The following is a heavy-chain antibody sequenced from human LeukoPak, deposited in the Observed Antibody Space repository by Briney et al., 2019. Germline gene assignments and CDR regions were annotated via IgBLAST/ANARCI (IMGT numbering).Heavy chain of an antibody. Sequence: ASVKVSCKASGYTFIDYYIHWVRQAPGEGLEWMGWINPNSGGTNYAQKFQGSVTMTRDTSISTAYMELTRLNSDGTAVYYCAKNMGYGDYWYFDLWGRGTLVTVSS. V-gene: IGHV1-2*02. CDR1: GYTFIDYY. CDR2: INPNSGGT. CDR3: AKNMGYGDYWYFDL. D-gene: IGHD4-17*01. J-gene: IGHJ2*01.